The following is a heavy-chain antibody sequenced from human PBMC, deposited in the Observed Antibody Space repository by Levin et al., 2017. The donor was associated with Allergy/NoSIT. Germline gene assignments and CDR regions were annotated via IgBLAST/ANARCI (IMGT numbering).Heavy chain of an antibody. D-gene: IGHD6-13*01. CDR1: GGSFSGYY. CDR3: ARGRQLFDY. J-gene: IGHJ4*02. Sequence: SETLSLTCVVYGGSFSGYYWSWIRQPPGKGLEWIGEINHSGSTNYNPSLKSRVTISVDTSKNQFSQKLSSVTAADTAVYYCARGRQLFDYWGQGTLVTVSS. CDR2: INHSGST. V-gene: IGHV4-34*01.